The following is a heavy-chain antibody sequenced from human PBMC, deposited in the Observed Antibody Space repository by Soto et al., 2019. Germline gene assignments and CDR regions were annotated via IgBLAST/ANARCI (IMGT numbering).Heavy chain of an antibody. J-gene: IGHJ4*02. Sequence: SETLSLTCIVSGESISSSSYYWGWICQPQGKGLECIGSIYYSGRTYYNPSLKSRVTISIDTSKNQFSLKLSSVTATDTAVYYCARQRTTVVTQAYFDHWGQGALVTVSS. CDR1: GESISSSSYY. D-gene: IGHD2-21*02. CDR2: IYYSGRT. V-gene: IGHV4-39*01. CDR3: ARQRTTVVTQAYFDH.